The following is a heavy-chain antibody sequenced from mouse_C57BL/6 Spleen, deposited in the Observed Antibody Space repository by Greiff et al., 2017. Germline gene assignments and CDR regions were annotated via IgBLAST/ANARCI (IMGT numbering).Heavy chain of an antibody. CDR2: ISDGGSYT. V-gene: IGHV5-4*01. D-gene: IGHD2-5*01. CDR3: AREMAYYSNNGFAY. Sequence: KLVESGGGLVKPGGSLKLSCPASGFTFSSYAMSWVRQTPEKRLEWVATISDGGSYTYYPDNVKGRFTISRDNAKTNLYLQMSHLRAEDTAMDYCAREMAYYSNNGFAYWGQGTLVTVSA. J-gene: IGHJ3*01. CDR1: GFTFSSYA.